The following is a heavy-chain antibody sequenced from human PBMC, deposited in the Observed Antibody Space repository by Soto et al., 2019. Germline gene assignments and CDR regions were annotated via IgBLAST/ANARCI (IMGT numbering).Heavy chain of an antibody. D-gene: IGHD3-9*01. CDR3: TIYYDILTGYRYYYYYGMDV. Sequence: LRLSCTASGFTFGDYAMSWFRQAPGKGLEWVGFIRSKAYGGTTEYAASVKGRFTISRDDSKSIAYLQMNSLKTEDTAVYYCTIYYDILTGYRYYYYYGMDVWGQGTTVTVSS. J-gene: IGHJ6*02. V-gene: IGHV3-49*03. CDR2: IRSKAYGGTT. CDR1: GFTFGDYA.